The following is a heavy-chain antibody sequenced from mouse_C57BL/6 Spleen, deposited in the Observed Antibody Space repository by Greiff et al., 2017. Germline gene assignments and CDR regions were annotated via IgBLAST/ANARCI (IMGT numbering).Heavy chain of an antibody. Sequence: QVQLQQSGPELVKPGASVKISCKASGYAFSSSWMNWVKQRPGKGLEWIGRIYPGDGDTNYNGKFKGKATLTADKSSSTAYMQLSSLTSEDSAVYFCARWLLGWFAYWGQGTLVTVSA. CDR3: ARWLLGWFAY. V-gene: IGHV1-82*01. D-gene: IGHD2-3*01. CDR2: IYPGDGDT. J-gene: IGHJ3*01. CDR1: GYAFSSSW.